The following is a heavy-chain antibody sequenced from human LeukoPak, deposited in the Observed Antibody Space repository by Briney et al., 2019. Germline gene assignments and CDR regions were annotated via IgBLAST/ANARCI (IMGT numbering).Heavy chain of an antibody. V-gene: IGHV3-30*02. J-gene: IGHJ4*02. CDR2: IRYDGSNK. CDR1: GFTFSSYG. Sequence: GGSLRLSCAASGFTFSSYGMHWVRQAPGKGLEWVAFIRYDGSNKYYADSAKGRFTISRDNSKNTLYLQMNSLRAEDTAVYYCAKDRKGYYGSGSWYYFDYWGQGTLVTVSS. D-gene: IGHD3-10*01. CDR3: AKDRKGYYGSGSWYYFDY.